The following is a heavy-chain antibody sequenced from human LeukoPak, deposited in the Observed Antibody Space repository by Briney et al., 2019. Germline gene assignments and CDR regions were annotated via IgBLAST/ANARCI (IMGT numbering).Heavy chain of an antibody. CDR2: INPNSGDT. J-gene: IGHJ2*01. CDR3: VRALTTVATWLYL. Sequence: ASVKVSCKASGYTFTGYLMHWVRQVPGQGLEWMGWINPNSGDTKYAQKFQGRVTMTRDTSISTAYMELSRLRSDDTAVYYCVRALTTVATWLYLWGRGTLVTVSS. V-gene: IGHV1-2*02. CDR1: GYTFTGYL. D-gene: IGHD4-17*01.